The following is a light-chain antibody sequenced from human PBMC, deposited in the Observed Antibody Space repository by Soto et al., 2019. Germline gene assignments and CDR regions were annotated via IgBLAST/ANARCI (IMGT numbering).Light chain of an antibody. CDR3: QQYGSSPSIT. V-gene: IGKV3-20*01. Sequence: DIVLTQSPGTLSLSPGESATLSCRASQSISSSYLAWYQQKPGQAPRLLIYGASSRATGIPDRFSGSGSGTDFTLTISRLEPEDFAVYYCQQYGSSPSITFGQGTRLEIK. CDR1: QSISSSY. CDR2: GAS. J-gene: IGKJ5*01.